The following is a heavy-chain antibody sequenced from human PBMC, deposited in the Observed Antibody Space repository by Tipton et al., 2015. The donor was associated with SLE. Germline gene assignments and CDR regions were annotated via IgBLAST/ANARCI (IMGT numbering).Heavy chain of an antibody. J-gene: IGHJ5*02. D-gene: IGHD6-6*01. Sequence: TLSLTCAVSGYSISSGYYWGWIRPPPGKGLEWIGSIYHTGSTYYNPSLNSRVTISVDTSKNQFSLELNSVTAADTAVYYCARGGASSKWFDTWGQGTLVTVSS. CDR2: IYHTGST. V-gene: IGHV4-38-2*01. CDR3: ARGGASSKWFDT. CDR1: GYSISSGYY.